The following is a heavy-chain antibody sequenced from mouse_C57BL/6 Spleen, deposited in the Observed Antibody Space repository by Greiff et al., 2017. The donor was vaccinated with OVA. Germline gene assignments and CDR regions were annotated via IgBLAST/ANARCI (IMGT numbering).Heavy chain of an antibody. Sequence: VQLQQSGTVLARPGASVKMSCKTSGYTFTSYWMHWVKQRPGQGLEWIGAIYPGNSDTSYNQKFKGKAKLTAVTSASTAYMELSSLTNEASAVYYCTRSGYDGYYSYAYWGQGTLVTVSA. D-gene: IGHD2-3*01. CDR1: GYTFTSYW. CDR2: IYPGNSDT. V-gene: IGHV1-5*01. CDR3: TRSGYDGYYSYAY. J-gene: IGHJ3*01.